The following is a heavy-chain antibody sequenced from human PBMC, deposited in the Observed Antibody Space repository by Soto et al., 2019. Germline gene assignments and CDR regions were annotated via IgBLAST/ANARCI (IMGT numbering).Heavy chain of an antibody. Sequence: PGESLKMSCKASGFTFSSYSLGWARHMPGKGLQWMGNIFSSDSSAKYSPSFFGQITISVDRYTDTAYLQWSSLKASDTAIYYCGTWRGSSWFDYWGPGTLVTVSS. J-gene: IGHJ4*02. D-gene: IGHD2-2*01. CDR1: GFTFSSYS. V-gene: IGHV5-51*01. CDR3: GTWRGSSWFDY. CDR2: IFSSDSSA.